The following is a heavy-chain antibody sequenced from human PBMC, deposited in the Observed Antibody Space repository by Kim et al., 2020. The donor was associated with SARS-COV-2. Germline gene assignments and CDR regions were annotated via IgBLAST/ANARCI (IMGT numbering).Heavy chain of an antibody. CDR2: ISGSGGST. J-gene: IGHJ4*02. V-gene: IGHV3-23*01. CDR3: ASALRGGQQLVLFDY. CDR1: GFTFSSYA. Sequence: GGSLRLSCAASGFTFSSYAMSWVRQAPGKGLEWVSAISGSGGSTYYADSVKGRFTISRDNAKNTLYLQMNSLRAEDTAVYYCASALRGGQQLVLFDYWAQGTLVPFSS. D-gene: IGHD6-13*01.